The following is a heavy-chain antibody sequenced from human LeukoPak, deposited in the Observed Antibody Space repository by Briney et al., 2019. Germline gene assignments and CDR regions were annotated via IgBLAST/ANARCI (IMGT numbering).Heavy chain of an antibody. CDR3: ARLGPVYAIPRTYNWFDP. D-gene: IGHD2-8*01. J-gene: IGHJ5*02. V-gene: IGHV1-18*01. Sequence: ASVKVSCKASGYTFTSYGISWVRQAPGQGLEWMEWISAYNGNTNYAQKLQGRVTMTTDTSTSTAYMELRSLRSDDTAVYYCARLGPVYAIPRTYNWFDPWGQGTLATVSS. CDR2: ISAYNGNT. CDR1: GYTFTSYG.